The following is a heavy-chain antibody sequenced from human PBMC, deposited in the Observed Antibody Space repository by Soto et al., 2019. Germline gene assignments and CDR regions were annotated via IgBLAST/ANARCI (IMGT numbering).Heavy chain of an antibody. V-gene: IGHV4-4*02. Sequence: QVQLQESGPGLVKPSGTLSLTCAVSSDSISSNYWWNWVRQPPGKGLEWIGEIYHSGRTNYNPSPMSRVTISVDNAKNQFSLEVRSLTAADTAVYYCAVATFYRLDYWGQGILVTVSS. CDR3: AVATFYRLDY. CDR2: IYHSGRT. J-gene: IGHJ4*02. CDR1: SDSISSNYW. D-gene: IGHD1-26*01.